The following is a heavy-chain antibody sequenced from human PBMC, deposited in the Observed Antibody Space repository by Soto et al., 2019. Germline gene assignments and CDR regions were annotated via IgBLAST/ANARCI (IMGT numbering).Heavy chain of an antibody. CDR2: IIPIFGTA. V-gene: IGHV1-69*01. CDR1: GGTFSSYA. J-gene: IGHJ5*02. Sequence: QVQLVQSGAEVKKPGSSVKVSCKASGGTFSSYAISWVRQAPGQGLEWMGGIIPIFGTANYAQKFQGRVTITADESTSTAYMELSSLRSEDXXXXYCARWFGELFWWFDPWGQGTLVTVXS. CDR3: ARWFGELFWWFDP. D-gene: IGHD3-10*01.